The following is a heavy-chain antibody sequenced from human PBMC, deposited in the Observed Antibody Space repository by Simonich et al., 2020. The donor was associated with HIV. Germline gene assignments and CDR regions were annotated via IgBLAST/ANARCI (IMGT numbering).Heavy chain of an antibody. CDR1: GGSFSGYY. CDR2: INNSGST. J-gene: IGHJ1*01. CDR3: ARLTAGGLGEYFQH. D-gene: IGHD6-13*01. V-gene: IGHV4-34*01. Sequence: QVQLQQWGAGLLKPSETLSLTCAVYGGSFSGYYWSWIRQPPGKGLEWIVEINNSGSTNYNPSLKSRVTISVDTSKNQFSLKLSSVTAADTAVYYCARLTAGGLGEYFQHWGQGTLVTVSS.